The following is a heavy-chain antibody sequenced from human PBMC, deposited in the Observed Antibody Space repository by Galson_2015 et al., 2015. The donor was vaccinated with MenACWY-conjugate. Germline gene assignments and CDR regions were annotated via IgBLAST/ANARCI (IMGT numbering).Heavy chain of an antibody. Sequence: SLRLSCAASGFTFSGSAMHWVRQASGKGLEWVGRIRSKANSYATAYAASVKGRFTISRDDSKNTAYLQMNSLKTEDTAVYYCTRHILNMDVWGKGTPVTVSS. J-gene: IGHJ6*03. V-gene: IGHV3-73*01. CDR1: GFTFSGSA. CDR3: TRHILNMDV. CDR2: IRSKANSYAT.